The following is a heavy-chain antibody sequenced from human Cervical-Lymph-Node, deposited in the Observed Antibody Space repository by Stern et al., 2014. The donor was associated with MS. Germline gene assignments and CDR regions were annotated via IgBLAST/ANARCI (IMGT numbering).Heavy chain of an antibody. J-gene: IGHJ3*02. D-gene: IGHD6-6*01. Sequence: VQLVQSGAEVKKPGSSVKVSCKASGGTFGRSAIIWVRQAPGQGLEWMGGIIPIFGATDYAHKFQYRVTITADESTSTAYMDLSSLRSEDTALYFCARGRSIAATSDAYDIWGRGTRVTVSS. CDR1: GGTFGRSA. CDR3: ARGRSIAATSDAYDI. V-gene: IGHV1-69*01. CDR2: IIPIFGAT.